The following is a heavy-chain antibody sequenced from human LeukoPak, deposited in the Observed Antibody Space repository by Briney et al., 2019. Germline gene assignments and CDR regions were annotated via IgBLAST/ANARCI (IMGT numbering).Heavy chain of an antibody. CDR2: IYYSGST. J-gene: IGHJ5*02. CDR3: ARALGWGDGYNVPNEPP. Sequence: PSETLSLTCTVSGGSISSSSYYWGWIRQPPGKGLEWIGSIYYSGSTYYNPPLKSRVTISVDTSKNQFSLKLSSVTAADAAVYYCARALGWGDGYNVPNEPPWGQGTLVTVSS. D-gene: IGHD5-24*01. V-gene: IGHV4-39*07. CDR1: GGSISSSSYY.